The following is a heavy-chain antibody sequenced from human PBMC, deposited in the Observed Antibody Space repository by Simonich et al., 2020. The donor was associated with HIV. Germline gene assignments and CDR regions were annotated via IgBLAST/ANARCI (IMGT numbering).Heavy chain of an antibody. Sequence: QVQLQESGPGLVKPSETLSLTCAVSGYSVSSAYYWGWIRQPPGKGVEWIGTYHHRCGPYTQSLKSRLTISVDMSKNQVYLNLSSVTAADTAVYYCGRTNYGSGIDYWGQGTLVTVSS. CDR3: GRTNYGSGIDY. CDR1: GYSVSSAYY. CDR2: YHHRCG. D-gene: IGHD3-10*01. J-gene: IGHJ4*02. V-gene: IGHV4-38-2*01.